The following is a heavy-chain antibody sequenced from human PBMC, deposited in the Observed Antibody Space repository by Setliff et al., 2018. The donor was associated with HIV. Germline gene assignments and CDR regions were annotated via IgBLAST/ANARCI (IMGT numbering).Heavy chain of an antibody. J-gene: IGHJ4*02. CDR3: ARDVYRRGPYDY. V-gene: IGHV4-34*01. CDR2: INHSGST. D-gene: IGHD6-25*01. CDR1: GGSFSGYY. Sequence: SETLSLTCAVYGGSFSGYYWSWIRQPPGKGLEWIGEINHSGSTNYNPSLKSRVTISVDTSKNQFSLKLSSVTAADTAVYYCARDVYRRGPYDYWGQGTLVTGLL.